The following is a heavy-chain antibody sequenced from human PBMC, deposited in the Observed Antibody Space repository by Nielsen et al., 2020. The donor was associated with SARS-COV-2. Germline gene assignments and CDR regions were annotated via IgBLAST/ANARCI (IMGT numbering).Heavy chain of an antibody. D-gene: IGHD6-19*01. Sequence: WVGQAPGQGLEWVGWISANNGNTNYAQKFRGRVTMTTDTSTSTAYMELRSLRSDDTAIYYCARDQWLVHYFDYWGQGTLVTVSS. CDR3: ARDQWLVHYFDY. CDR2: ISANNGNT. J-gene: IGHJ4*02. V-gene: IGHV1-18*01.